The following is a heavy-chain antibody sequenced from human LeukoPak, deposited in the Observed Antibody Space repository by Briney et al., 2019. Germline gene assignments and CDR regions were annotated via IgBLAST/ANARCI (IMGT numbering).Heavy chain of an antibody. Sequence: SETLSLTCTVSGGSISSYYWSWIRQPPGKGLEWIGYIYYSGSTNYNPSLKSRVTISVDTSKNQFSLKLSSVTAADTALYYCARHVGYSSSPPFDYWGQGTLVTVSS. V-gene: IGHV4-59*08. D-gene: IGHD6-6*01. CDR1: GGSISSYY. CDR2: IYYSGST. J-gene: IGHJ4*02. CDR3: ARHVGYSSSPPFDY.